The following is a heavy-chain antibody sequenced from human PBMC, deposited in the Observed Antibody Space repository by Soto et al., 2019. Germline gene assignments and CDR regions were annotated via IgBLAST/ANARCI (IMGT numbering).Heavy chain of an antibody. D-gene: IGHD1-7*01. V-gene: IGHV3-23*01. CDR1: GSTFSNYA. Sequence: EAQLLESGGGLVQPGGSLRLSCASSGSTFSNYAMTWVRQAPGKGLEWVSTISGSGSATYYADSVKGRFTISRDNSKDTLYLEMNSLRAEDTAVYSCAKDPRLELRGVDSWGQGTLVTVSA. CDR2: ISGSGSAT. CDR3: AKDPRLELRGVDS. J-gene: IGHJ4*02.